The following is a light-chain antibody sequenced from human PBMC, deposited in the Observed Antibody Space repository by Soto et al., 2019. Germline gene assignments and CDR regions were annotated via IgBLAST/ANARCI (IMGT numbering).Light chain of an antibody. Sequence: DIQMTQSPSTLSSSVGDRVTLTCRASQSISSWLAWYQQKPGKAPTLLIYKTSSFESGVPSRFSGSGSGTEFTLTISSLQPDDFATYYCQQYNSYSFGQGTKLEIK. V-gene: IGKV1-5*03. J-gene: IGKJ2*01. CDR2: KTS. CDR1: QSISSW. CDR3: QQYNSYS.